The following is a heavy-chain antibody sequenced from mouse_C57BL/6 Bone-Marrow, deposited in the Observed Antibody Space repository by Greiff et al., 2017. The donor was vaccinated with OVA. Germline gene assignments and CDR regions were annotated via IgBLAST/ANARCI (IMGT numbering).Heavy chain of an antibody. D-gene: IGHD3-2*02. Sequence: DVMLVESGGGLVQPGGSMKLSCVASGFTFSNYWMNWVRQSPGKGLEWVAQIRLKSDNYATHYAESVKGRFTISRDDSKSSVYLQMNNLRAEDTGIYYCTDSSGSGAYWGQGTLVTVSA. CDR2: IRLKSDNYAT. J-gene: IGHJ3*01. CDR1: GFTFSNYW. CDR3: TDSSGSGAY. V-gene: IGHV6-3*01.